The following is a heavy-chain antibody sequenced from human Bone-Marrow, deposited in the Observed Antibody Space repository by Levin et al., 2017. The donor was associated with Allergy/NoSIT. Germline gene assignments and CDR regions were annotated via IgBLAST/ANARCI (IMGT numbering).Heavy chain of an antibody. D-gene: IGHD2-15*01. J-gene: IGHJ6*02. CDR2: IIPIFGTA. CDR3: ARIFCSGGSCYSPDDYYYYGMDV. Sequence: GASVKVSCKASGGTFSSYAISWVRQAPGQGLEWMGGIIPIFGTANYAQKFQGRVTITADESTSTAYMELSSLRSEDTAVYYCARIFCSGGSCYSPDDYYYYGMDVWGQGTTVTVSS. CDR1: GGTFSSYA. V-gene: IGHV1-69*13.